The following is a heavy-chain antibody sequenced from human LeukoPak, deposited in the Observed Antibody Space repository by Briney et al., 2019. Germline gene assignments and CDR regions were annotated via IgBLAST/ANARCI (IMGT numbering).Heavy chain of an antibody. CDR1: GFTFSSYG. D-gene: IGHD2-2*01. V-gene: IGHV3-23*01. CDR3: AKAAAGMRYFDY. J-gene: IGHJ4*02. CDR2: ISGSGGST. Sequence: GGTLRLSCAASGFTFSSYGMSWVRQAPGKGLEWVSAISGSGGSTYYADSVKGRFTISRDNSKNTLYLQMNSLRAEDTAVYYCAKAAAGMRYFDYWGQGTLVTVSS.